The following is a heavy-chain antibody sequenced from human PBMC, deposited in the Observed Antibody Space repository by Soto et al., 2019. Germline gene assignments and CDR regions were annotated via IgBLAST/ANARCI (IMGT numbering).Heavy chain of an antibody. J-gene: IGHJ6*02. CDR3: ARDKTASGMDV. CDR1: GYSFPSYV. V-gene: IGHV1-8*01. CDR2: MNPKIGNT. Sequence: QVQLVQSGAEVKKPGASVQVSCKASGYSFPSYVIKVVRQATGPGLEWMGWMNPKIGNTGYAQTFQGRVTMPRNTSIRTSDTKLRSLISEHTVVYYGARDKTASGMDVWGQGNTVTVSS.